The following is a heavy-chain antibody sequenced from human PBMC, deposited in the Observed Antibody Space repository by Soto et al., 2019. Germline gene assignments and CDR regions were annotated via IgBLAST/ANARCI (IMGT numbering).Heavy chain of an antibody. CDR2: INPSGGST. CDR3: ARAGTTGTTLTQYLCNY. V-gene: IGHV1-46*01. J-gene: IGHJ4*02. CDR1: GYTFTSYY. Sequence: QVQLVQSGAEVKKPGASVKVSCKASGYTFTSYYMHWVRQAPGQGLEWMGIINPSGGSTSYAQKFQGRVTMTRDTSTSTVYMELSSLRSEDTAVYYCARAGTTGTTLTQYLCNYWGQGTLVTVSS. D-gene: IGHD1-1*01.